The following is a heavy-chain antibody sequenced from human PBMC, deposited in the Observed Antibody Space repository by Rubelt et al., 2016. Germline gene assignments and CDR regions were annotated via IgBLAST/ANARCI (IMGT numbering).Heavy chain of an antibody. D-gene: IGHD1-26*01. CDR3: ERDRGRAPWDY. CDR1: GGSVSTGSSF. Sequence: QVQLRESGPGLVKPSETLSLTCSVPGGSVSTGSSFWNWIRQPPGKGLEWIGYFYSGSTNYKPSLKSRVTISVDTSKNLFSLNLRSATAADAAVYYGERDRGRAPWDYWGQGILVTVSS. J-gene: IGHJ4*02. V-gene: IGHV4-61*01. CDR2: FYSGST.